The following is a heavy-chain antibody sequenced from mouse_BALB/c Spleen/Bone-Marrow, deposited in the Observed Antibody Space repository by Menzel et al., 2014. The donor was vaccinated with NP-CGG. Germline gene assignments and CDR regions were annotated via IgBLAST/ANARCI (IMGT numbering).Heavy chain of an antibody. CDR1: GFNIKDTY. Sequence: EVKLVESGAELVKPGASVELSCTASGFNIKDTYMHWVKQRPEQGLEWIGRIDPANGNTKYDPKFQGKATITADTSSNTAYLQLSSLTSEDTAAYYCARDSPYAMDYWGQGTSVTVSS. J-gene: IGHJ4*01. CDR2: IDPANGNT. V-gene: IGHV14-3*02. CDR3: ARDSPYAMDY.